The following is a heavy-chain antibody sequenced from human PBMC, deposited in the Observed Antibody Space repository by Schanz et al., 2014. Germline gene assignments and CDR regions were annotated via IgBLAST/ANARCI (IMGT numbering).Heavy chain of an antibody. CDR2: IRSDNNYI. J-gene: IGHJ3*02. Sequence: EVKLVESGGAVVRPGGSLRLSCVASGFPFSTYSIHWVRQAPGKGLEWVSYIRSDNNYIYYADSVKGRFTISRDNAKNSLFLQMNSLTAEDTAVYYCVREDMVRGIRAFDIWGQGTMVTVSS. V-gene: IGHV3-21*01. CDR3: VREDMVRGIRAFDI. CDR1: GFPFSTYS. D-gene: IGHD3-10*01.